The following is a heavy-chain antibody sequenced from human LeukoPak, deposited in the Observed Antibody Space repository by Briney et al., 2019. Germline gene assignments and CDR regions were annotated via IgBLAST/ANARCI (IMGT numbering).Heavy chain of an antibody. CDR3: VRHRSASDY. V-gene: IGHV3-21*01. J-gene: IGHJ4*02. Sequence: GGSLKLSCAASGFTFSDYTMSWVRQAPGKGLGWVSSISPSSTYIYYADSLKGRITISRDNAKNSLYLQMNSLRAEDTAVYYCVRHRSASDYWGQGALVTVSS. CDR2: ISPSSTYI. D-gene: IGHD3-10*01. CDR1: GFTFSDYT.